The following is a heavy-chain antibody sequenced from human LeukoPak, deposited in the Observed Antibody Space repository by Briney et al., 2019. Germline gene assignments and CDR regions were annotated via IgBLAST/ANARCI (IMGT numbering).Heavy chain of an antibody. CDR3: ARDFRGNYGSRGMDV. J-gene: IGHJ6*02. V-gene: IGHV4-59*01. CDR2: IYYSGST. CDR1: GGSITSY. D-gene: IGHD5-24*01. Sequence: SETLSLTCTVSGGSITSYWSWIRQSPGKGLEWIGYIYYSGSTNYNPSLKSRVTMSIDTSKNQFSLKLSSVTAADTAVYYCARDFRGNYGSRGMDVWGQGTTVTVSS.